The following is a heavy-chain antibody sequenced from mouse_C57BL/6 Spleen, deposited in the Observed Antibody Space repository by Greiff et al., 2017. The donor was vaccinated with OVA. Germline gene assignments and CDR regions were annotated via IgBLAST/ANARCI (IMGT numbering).Heavy chain of an antibody. Sequence: EVKLLESGPGLVKPSQSLSLTCSVTGYSITSGYYWNWIRQFPGNKLEWMGYISYDGSNNYNPSLKNRISITRDTSKNQFFLKLNSVTTEDTATYYCASGMVTSYYFDYWGQGTTLTVSS. D-gene: IGHD2-3*01. J-gene: IGHJ2*01. CDR1: GYSITSGYY. V-gene: IGHV3-6*01. CDR3: ASGMVTSYYFDY. CDR2: ISYDGSN.